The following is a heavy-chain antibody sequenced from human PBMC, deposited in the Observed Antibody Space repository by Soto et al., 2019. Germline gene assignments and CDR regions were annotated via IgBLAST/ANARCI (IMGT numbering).Heavy chain of an antibody. Sequence: GGSLRLSCAASGFTFSSYGMHWVRQAPGKGLEWLAVISFDGNNKYYADSVKGRFTISRDDSKSTLYLQMNSLRPEDTAVYYCAKDRCSSSRCLYGMDVWGQGTTVTVSS. CDR3: AKDRCSSSRCLYGMDV. J-gene: IGHJ6*02. D-gene: IGHD2-2*01. V-gene: IGHV3-30*18. CDR1: GFTFSSYG. CDR2: ISFDGNNK.